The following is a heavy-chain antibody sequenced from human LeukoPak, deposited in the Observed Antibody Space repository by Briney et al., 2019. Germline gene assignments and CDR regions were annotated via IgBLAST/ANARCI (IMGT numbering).Heavy chain of an antibody. V-gene: IGHV3-7*03. CDR3: ARSFLGGISPTDC. D-gene: IGHD4-23*01. CDR2: IKEDGSDK. CDR1: RYTFSRYC. J-gene: IGHJ4*02. Sequence: PGVSLRLSCAASRYTFSRYCMIWVRHAPGKGLEWVAKIKEDGSDKYYVDSVKGRFTISRDNAKNSLYLQMNSLRAEDTAVYYCARSFLGGISPTDCCGQGRLVSAYS.